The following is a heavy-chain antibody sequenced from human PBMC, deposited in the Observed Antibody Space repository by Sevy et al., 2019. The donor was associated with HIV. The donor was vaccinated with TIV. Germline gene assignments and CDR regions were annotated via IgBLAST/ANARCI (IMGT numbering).Heavy chain of an antibody. CDR2: ISAYNGYT. V-gene: IGHV1-18*01. D-gene: IGHD3-10*01. CDR3: ARHYYVSGNSPIEYSYYYMDV. J-gene: IGHJ6*03. CDR1: GYTFTRYG. Sequence: ASVKVSCKAFGYTFTRYGISWARQAPGQGLEWMGWISAYNGYTHHAQKFQGRVTMTTDTSTNTGYMELRSLRSDDTAVYFCARHYYVSGNSPIEYSYYYMDVWGKGTTVTVSS.